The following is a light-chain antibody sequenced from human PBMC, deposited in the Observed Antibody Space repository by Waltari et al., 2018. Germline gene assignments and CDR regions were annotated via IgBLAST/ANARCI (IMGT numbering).Light chain of an antibody. J-gene: IGKJ4*01. CDR1: QSVSSN. CDR2: GAS. Sequence: TQSPATLSVSPGERATLSCRASQSVSSNLAWYQQKPGQAPRLLIYGASTRATGIPARFSGSGSGTEFTLTISSMQSEDFAVYYCQQYNNWPPLTFGGGTKVEIK. CDR3: QQYNNWPPLT. V-gene: IGKV3-15*01.